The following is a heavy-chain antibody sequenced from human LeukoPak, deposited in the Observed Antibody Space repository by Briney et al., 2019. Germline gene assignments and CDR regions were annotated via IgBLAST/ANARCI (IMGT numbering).Heavy chain of an antibody. D-gene: IGHD3-22*01. CDR2: INHSGST. Sequence: SETLSLTCTVSGGSISSSTYYWAWVRQPPGKGLEWIGEINHSGSTNYNPSLKSRVTISVDTSKNQFSLKLSSVTAADTAVYYCARGRLSYYYDSRGWFDPWGQGTLVTVSS. CDR1: GGSISSSTYY. J-gene: IGHJ5*02. V-gene: IGHV4-39*07. CDR3: ARGRLSYYYDSRGWFDP.